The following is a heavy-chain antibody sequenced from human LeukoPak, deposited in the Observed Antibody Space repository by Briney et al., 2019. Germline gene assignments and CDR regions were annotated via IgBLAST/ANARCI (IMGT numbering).Heavy chain of an antibody. J-gene: IGHJ4*02. D-gene: IGHD3-10*01. V-gene: IGHV3-48*02. CDR1: GFTFTSYA. CDR3: ARDQGTGYYFDY. Sequence: GGSLRLSCAACGFTFTSYAMNWVRQAPGKGLEWVSYISSGSTTIYYADSVKGRFTISRDSAKNSLYLQMNSLRDDDTAVYYCARDQGTGYYFDYWGQGTLVTVSS. CDR2: ISSGSTTI.